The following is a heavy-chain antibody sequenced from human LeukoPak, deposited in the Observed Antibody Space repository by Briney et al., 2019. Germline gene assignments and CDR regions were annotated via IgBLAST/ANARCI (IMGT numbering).Heavy chain of an antibody. CDR3: ARLTDTDYFDY. CDR1: GFTFRSSA. V-gene: IGHV3-23*01. CDR2: ISGSGGST. J-gene: IGHJ4*02. Sequence: GGSLRLSCAASGFTFRSSAMSWVPQAPGKGLEWVSAISGSGGSTYYADSVKGRFTISRDNSKNTLYLQMSSLRAEDTAVYYCARLTDTDYFDYWGQGTLVTVSS.